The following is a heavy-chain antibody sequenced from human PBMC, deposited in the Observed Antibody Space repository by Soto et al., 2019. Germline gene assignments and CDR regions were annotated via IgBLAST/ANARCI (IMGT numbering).Heavy chain of an antibody. CDR3: AKNRFGGYTSSWYFDS. CDR2: ITWDAERT. Sequence: SGGSLRLSCAASGFIFVDYTMHWVRQAPGKGLEWVSLITWDAERTDYADSVKGRFTISRDNNKNSLYLQMNSLTSEDTAFYYCAKNRFGGYTSSWYFDSWGQGTLVTVSS. D-gene: IGHD6-13*01. CDR1: GFIFVDYT. J-gene: IGHJ4*02. V-gene: IGHV3-43*01.